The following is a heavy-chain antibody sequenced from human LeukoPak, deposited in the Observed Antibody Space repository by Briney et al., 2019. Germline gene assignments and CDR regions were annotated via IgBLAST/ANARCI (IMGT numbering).Heavy chain of an antibody. J-gene: IGHJ5*02. V-gene: IGHV1-2*02. CDR1: GYTFTGYY. D-gene: IGHD3-22*01. Sequence: GASVKVSCNASGYTFTGYYMHWVRQAPGQGLEWMGLINPNSGGANYAQKFQGRVTMTRDTSISTAYMELSRLRSDDTAVYYCARVPIRRHYGSTGYYYEDPWGQGTLVTVSS. CDR3: ARVPIRRHYGSTGYYYEDP. CDR2: INPNSGGA.